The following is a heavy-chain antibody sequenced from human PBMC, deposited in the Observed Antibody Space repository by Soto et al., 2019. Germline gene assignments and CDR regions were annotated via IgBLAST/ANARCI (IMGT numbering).Heavy chain of an antibody. J-gene: IGHJ6*02. D-gene: IGHD6-19*01. CDR1: GGSFSGYL. Sequence: QVQLQQWGAGLLKPSETLSLTCAVYGGSFSGYLWSWIRQPPGKGLEWIGEINHSGSTNYNPSLESRVTMSVDTSKNQFSLKLSSVTAADTAVYYCASRYSRGFYGTDVWGQGTTVTVSS. CDR3: ASRYSRGFYGTDV. V-gene: IGHV4-34*01. CDR2: INHSGST.